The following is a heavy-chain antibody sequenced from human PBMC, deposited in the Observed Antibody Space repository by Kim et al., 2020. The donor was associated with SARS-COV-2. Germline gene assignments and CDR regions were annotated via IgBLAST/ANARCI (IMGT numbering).Heavy chain of an antibody. CDR1: GFSFSNHW. Sequence: GGSLRLSCAASGFSFSNHWMTWVRQAPGRGPEWVANINHHGSETYYVASVGGRFTISRDDAKNSLYLQMNSLRAEDTATYYCARDNAMDVWGQGTTVTVSS. CDR2: INHHGSET. CDR3: ARDNAMDV. V-gene: IGHV3-7*03. J-gene: IGHJ6*02.